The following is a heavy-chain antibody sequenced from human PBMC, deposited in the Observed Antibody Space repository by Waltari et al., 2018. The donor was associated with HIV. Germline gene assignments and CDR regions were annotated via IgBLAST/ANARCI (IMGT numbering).Heavy chain of an antibody. CDR2: SNHSGNT. CDR1: GGSFSGYY. Sequence: QVQLQQWGAGLLKPSETLSLTCAVYGGSFSGYYWSWIRQPPGKGLEWIGESNHSGNTNYNPSLKSRVTISVDTSKNQFSLKLSSVTAADTAVYYCARGGTTVTTDWFDPWGKGTLVTVSS. J-gene: IGHJ5*02. V-gene: IGHV4-34*01. D-gene: IGHD4-4*01. CDR3: ARGGTTVTTDWFDP.